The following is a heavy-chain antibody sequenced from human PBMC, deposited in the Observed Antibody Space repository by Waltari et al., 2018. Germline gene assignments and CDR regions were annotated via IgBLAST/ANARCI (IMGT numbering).Heavy chain of an antibody. Sequence: VQLVESGGGLVKPGGSLRLSCAASGFTFSSYSMNWVRQAPGKGLEWVSSISSSSSYIYYADSVKGRFTISRDNAKNSLYLQMNSLRAEDTAVYYCARGHSYYDFWSGYFGGWYWFDPWGQGTLVTVSS. CDR1: GFTFSSYS. V-gene: IGHV3-21*01. D-gene: IGHD3-3*01. CDR2: ISSSSSYI. J-gene: IGHJ5*02. CDR3: ARGHSYYDFWSGYFGGWYWFDP.